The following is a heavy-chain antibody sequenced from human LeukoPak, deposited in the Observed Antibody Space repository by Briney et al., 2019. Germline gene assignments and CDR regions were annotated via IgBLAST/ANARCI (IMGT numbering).Heavy chain of an antibody. CDR2: ISAYNGNT. CDR3: ARGYRDHYYGSGKFLGYFDY. D-gene: IGHD3-10*01. Sequence: ASVKVSCKASGYTFTSYGISWVRQAPGQGLEWMGWISAYNGNTNYAQKLQGRVTMTTDTSTSTAFIELRSLRSDDTAVYYCARGYRDHYYGSGKFLGYFDYWGQGTLVTVSS. CDR1: GYTFTSYG. J-gene: IGHJ4*02. V-gene: IGHV1-18*01.